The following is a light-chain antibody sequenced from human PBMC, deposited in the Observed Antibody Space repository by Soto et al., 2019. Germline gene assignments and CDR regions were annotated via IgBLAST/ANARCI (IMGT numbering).Light chain of an antibody. J-gene: IGLJ3*02. CDR3: SSYTSTSTLWV. V-gene: IGLV2-14*01. CDR1: TSDIGTYNY. CDR2: EVN. Sequence: QSALTQPASVSGSPGQSITISCTGTTSDIGTYNYVSWYQQLPGKAPKLMIFEVNNRPSGVSNRFSGSKSGNTASLSISGLQAEDEADYYCSSYTSTSTLWVFGGGTKLTV.